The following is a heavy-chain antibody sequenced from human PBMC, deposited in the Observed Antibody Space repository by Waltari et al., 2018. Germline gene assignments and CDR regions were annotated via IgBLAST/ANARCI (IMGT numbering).Heavy chain of an antibody. CDR1: GGSFRGYY. V-gene: IGHV4-34*01. Sequence: QVQLQQWGAGLLKPSETLSLTCAVYGGSFRGYYWSWIRQPPGKGLGWVVEINHSVSTSSNPSRKGRVTISVDTSKSQFSLKLSSVTAADTAVYYCARGFRGELASYYFDYWGQGTLVTVSS. CDR3: ARGFRGELASYYFDY. CDR2: INHSVST. D-gene: IGHD1-26*01. J-gene: IGHJ4*02.